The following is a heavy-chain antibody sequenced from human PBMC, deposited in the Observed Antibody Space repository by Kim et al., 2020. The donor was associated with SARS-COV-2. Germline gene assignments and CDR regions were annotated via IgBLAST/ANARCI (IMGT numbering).Heavy chain of an antibody. CDR3: ARFTVYSFDY. Sequence: SETLSLTCTVSGGSISSGGYYWSWIRQHPGKGLEWIGYIYYSGSTYYNPSLKSRVTISVDTSKNQFSLKLSSVTAADTAVYYCARFTVYSFDYWGQGTLVTVSS. D-gene: IGHD3-9*01. CDR2: IYYSGST. CDR1: GGSISSGGYY. V-gene: IGHV4-31*03. J-gene: IGHJ4*02.